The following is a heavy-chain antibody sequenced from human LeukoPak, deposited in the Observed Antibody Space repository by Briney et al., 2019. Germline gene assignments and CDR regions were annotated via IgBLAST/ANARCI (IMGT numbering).Heavy chain of an antibody. CDR3: AKEVRESAWFYFDY. Sequence: QTGGSLRLSCAASGFTFSSYAMSWVRQSPGKGLEWVSAISGGSGATYYADSVKGRFTISRDNSKNTLYLQMNSLRAEDTAVYYCAKEVRESAWFYFDYWGQGTLATVSS. J-gene: IGHJ4*02. CDR1: GFTFSSYA. V-gene: IGHV3-23*01. CDR2: ISGGSGAT. D-gene: IGHD3-10*01.